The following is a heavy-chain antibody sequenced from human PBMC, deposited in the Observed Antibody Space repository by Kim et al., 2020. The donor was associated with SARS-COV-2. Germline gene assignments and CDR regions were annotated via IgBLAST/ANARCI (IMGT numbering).Heavy chain of an antibody. CDR1: DDSISTFY. CDR3: ARLRGAFDI. J-gene: IGHJ3*02. Sequence: SETLSLTCTVSDDSISTFYWSWVRQPPGKGLEWIGYIHYTGTTNHNPSLKSRVAMSVDTSKSQFSLNLSSATAADTAVYYCARLRGAFDIWGQGTMVTVS. V-gene: IGHV4-59*08. CDR2: IHYTGTT.